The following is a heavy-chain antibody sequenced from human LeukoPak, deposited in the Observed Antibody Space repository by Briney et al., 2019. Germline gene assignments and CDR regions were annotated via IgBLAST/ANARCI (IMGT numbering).Heavy chain of an antibody. CDR1: GFTFDDYA. CDR3: VKDIRGYYYYGMDV. CDR2: ITWNSGSI. D-gene: IGHD3-10*01. Sequence: QPGRSLRLSCAASGFTFDDYAMHWVRQAPGKGLEWVSGITWNSGSIGYADSVKGRFTISRDNAKSSLYLQMNSLRAEDTASYYCVKDIRGYYYYGMDVRGQGTTVTVSS. V-gene: IGHV3-9*01. J-gene: IGHJ6*02.